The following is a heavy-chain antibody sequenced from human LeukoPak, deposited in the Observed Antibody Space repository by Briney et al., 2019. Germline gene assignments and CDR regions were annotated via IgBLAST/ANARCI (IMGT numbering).Heavy chain of an antibody. CDR1: GGSISSGSYY. CDR3: ARDHQLQWPSPFDY. D-gene: IGHD6-19*01. CDR2: IYTSGST. V-gene: IGHV4-61*02. Sequence: SSQTLSLTCTVSGGSISSGSYYWSWIPQPAGKGLEWIGRIYTSGSTNYNPSLKSRVTMSVDTSKNQFSLKLSSVTAADTAVYYCARDHQLQWPSPFDYWGQGTLVTVSS. J-gene: IGHJ4*02.